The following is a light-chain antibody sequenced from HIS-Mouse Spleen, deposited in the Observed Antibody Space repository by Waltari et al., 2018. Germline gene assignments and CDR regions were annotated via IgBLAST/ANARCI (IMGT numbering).Light chain of an antibody. J-gene: IGLJ3*02. V-gene: IGLV2-23*01. Sequence: QSALTHPASVSGSPGQSITISCTGTSSYVGSYNLFSCYQQHPGKAPKLMIYEGSKRPSGVSNRFSGSKSGNTASLTISGLQAEDEADYYCCSYAGSSTWVFGGGTKLTVL. CDR1: SSYVGSYNL. CDR3: CSYAGSSTWV. CDR2: EGS.